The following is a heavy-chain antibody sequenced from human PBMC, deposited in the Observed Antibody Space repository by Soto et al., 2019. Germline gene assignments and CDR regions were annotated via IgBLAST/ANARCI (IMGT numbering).Heavy chain of an antibody. CDR1: GFTFSSYS. V-gene: IGHV3-21*01. Sequence: EVQLVESGGGLVKPGGSLRLSCAASGFTFSSYSMNWVRQAPGKGLEWVSSISSSSSYIYYADSVKGRFTISRDNAKNPLYLQMNSLRAEDTAVYYCAREGPDIVVVVAATFSWFDPWGQGILATVSS. D-gene: IGHD2-15*01. CDR3: AREGPDIVVVVAATFSWFDP. J-gene: IGHJ5*02. CDR2: ISSSSSYI.